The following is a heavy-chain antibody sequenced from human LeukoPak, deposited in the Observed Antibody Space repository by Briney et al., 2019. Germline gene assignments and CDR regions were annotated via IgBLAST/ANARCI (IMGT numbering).Heavy chain of an antibody. CDR2: IYYSGST. D-gene: IGHD2-2*01. Sequence: SETLSLTCTVSGGSISSYYWSWIRQPPGKGLEWIGYIYYSGSTNYNPSLKSRVTISVDTSKNQFSLKLSSVTAADTAVYYCARGTRPAAPFDDWGQGTLVTVSS. CDR3: ARGTRPAAPFDD. CDR1: GGSISSYY. V-gene: IGHV4-59*01. J-gene: IGHJ4*02.